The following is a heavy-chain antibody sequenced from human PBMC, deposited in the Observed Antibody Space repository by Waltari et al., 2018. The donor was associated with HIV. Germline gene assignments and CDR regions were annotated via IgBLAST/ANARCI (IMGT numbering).Heavy chain of an antibody. Sequence: EVQLVESGGGLVKPGGSLRLSCAASGFTFSSYWMHWVRQAPGQGQVGVSRINSSGSSTNYADAVKGRFTISRDNAKNTVYLQMNSLRAEDTALYYCASLYNYVWGSPPPFDYWGQGTLVTVSS. D-gene: IGHD3-16*01. V-gene: IGHV3-74*01. CDR2: INSSGSST. CDR3: ASLYNYVWGSPPPFDY. J-gene: IGHJ4*02. CDR1: GFTFSSYW.